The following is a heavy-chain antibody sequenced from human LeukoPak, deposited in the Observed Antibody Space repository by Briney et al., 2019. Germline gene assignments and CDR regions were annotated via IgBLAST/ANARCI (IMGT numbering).Heavy chain of an antibody. CDR1: GYTLTELS. J-gene: IGHJ3*02. CDR2: FDPEYGET. D-gene: IGHD3-22*01. V-gene: IGHV1-24*01. Sequence: ASVKVSCKVSGYTLTELSMHWVRQAPGKGLEWMGGFDPEYGETIYAQKFQGRGTMTEVTSTDTAYMELRSLRTDEAAVYYCAPVGVVVITLDAFHIWGQGTMVTVSS. CDR3: APVGVVVITLDAFHI.